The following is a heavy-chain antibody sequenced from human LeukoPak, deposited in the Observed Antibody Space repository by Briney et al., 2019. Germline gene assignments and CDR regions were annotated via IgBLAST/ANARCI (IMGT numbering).Heavy chain of an antibody. CDR2: ISAGNGNT. D-gene: IGHD3-9*01. Sequence: GASVTVSCKASGYTFTSYAIHWVRQAPGQRLEWMGWISAGNGNTKYSQNFQGRVTFISNTSATTAFMELSSLRSEDAAVYYCASLTYYDILTGYDYYFDYWGQGTLVTVSS. CDR1: GYTFTSYA. J-gene: IGHJ4*02. V-gene: IGHV1-3*01. CDR3: ASLTYYDILTGYDYYFDY.